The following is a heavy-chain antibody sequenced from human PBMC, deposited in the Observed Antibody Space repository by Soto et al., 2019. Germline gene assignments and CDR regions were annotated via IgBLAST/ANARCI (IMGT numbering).Heavy chain of an antibody. Sequence: SVKVSCKACGVTFSSYAISWVRQAPGQGLEWMGGIIPIFGTANYAQKFQGRVTITADESTSTAYMELSSLRSEDTAVYYCARDTLYSGYDTPYYYYGMDVWGQGTTVTVSS. J-gene: IGHJ6*02. CDR2: IIPIFGTA. CDR3: ARDTLYSGYDTPYYYYGMDV. D-gene: IGHD5-12*01. CDR1: GVTFSSYA. V-gene: IGHV1-69*13.